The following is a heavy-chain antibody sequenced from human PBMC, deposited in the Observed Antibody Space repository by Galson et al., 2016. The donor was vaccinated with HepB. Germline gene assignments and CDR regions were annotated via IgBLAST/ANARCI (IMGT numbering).Heavy chain of an antibody. Sequence: TLSLTCAVSGASISSAGYSWNWIRQPPGAALEWIGYIYQTGGTNHNPSLQSRVTISIDTSKNQFSLKLRSVTAADTAVYYCVRGCSGGSCYSAGLTTGNYFYFYGMDVWGQGTTVIVSS. V-gene: IGHV4-30-2*01. CDR1: GASISSAGYS. J-gene: IGHJ6*02. CDR2: IYQTGGT. CDR3: VRGCSGGSCYSAGLTTGNYFYFYGMDV. D-gene: IGHD2-15*01.